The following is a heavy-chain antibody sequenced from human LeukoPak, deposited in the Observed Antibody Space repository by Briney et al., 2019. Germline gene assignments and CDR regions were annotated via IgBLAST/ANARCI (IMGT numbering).Heavy chain of an antibody. CDR1: GYTFTSYD. D-gene: IGHD3-3*01. V-gene: IGHV1-8*01. J-gene: IGHJ6*02. Sequence: ASVKVSCKASGYTFTSYDINWVRQATGQGLEWMGWMNPNSGNTGYAQEFQGRVTMTRNTSISTAYMELSSLRSEDTAVYYCARDSFWSGYYRYYYYGMDVWGQGTTVTVSS. CDR2: MNPNSGNT. CDR3: ARDSFWSGYYRYYYYGMDV.